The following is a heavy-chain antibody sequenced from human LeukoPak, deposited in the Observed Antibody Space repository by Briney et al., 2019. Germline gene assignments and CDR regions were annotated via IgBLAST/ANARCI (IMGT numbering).Heavy chain of an antibody. CDR3: ARDPDSGSYFDY. D-gene: IGHD1-26*01. Sequence: GGSLRLSCAASGFTFSSYGMHWVRQAPGKGLEWVAVIWYDGSNKYYADSVKGRFTISRDNSKNTPYLQMNSLRAEDTAVYYCARDPDSGSYFDYWGQGTLVTVSS. J-gene: IGHJ4*02. V-gene: IGHV3-33*01. CDR2: IWYDGSNK. CDR1: GFTFSSYG.